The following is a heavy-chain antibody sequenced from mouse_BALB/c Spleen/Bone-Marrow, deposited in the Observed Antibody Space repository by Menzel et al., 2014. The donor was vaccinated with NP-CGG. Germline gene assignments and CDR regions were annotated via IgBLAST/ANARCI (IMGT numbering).Heavy chain of an antibody. CDR2: IDPANGNT. CDR3: ASYYYGSSLFAY. V-gene: IGHV14-3*02. Sequence: VQLKDSGAELVKPGASVKSSCTASGFNIKDTYMHWVKQRPEQGLEWIGRIDPANGNTKYDPKFQGKATITADTSSNTAYLQLSSLTSEDTAVYYCASYYYGSSLFAYWGQGTLVTVSA. D-gene: IGHD1-1*01. J-gene: IGHJ3*01. CDR1: GFNIKDTY.